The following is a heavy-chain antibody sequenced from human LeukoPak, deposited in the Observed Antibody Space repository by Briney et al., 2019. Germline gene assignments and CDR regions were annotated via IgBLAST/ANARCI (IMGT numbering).Heavy chain of an antibody. V-gene: IGHV3-7*01. CDR1: GFTFSSYW. CDR2: IKQDGSVK. D-gene: IGHD6-13*01. CDR3: AILTGIAAAA. J-gene: IGHJ5*02. Sequence: GGSLRLSCAASGFTFSSYWMSWVRQAPGKGLEWVANIKQDGSVKYYVDSVTGRFTISRDNAKNTLYLQMNSLRAEDTAIYYCAILTGIAAAAWGQGTLVTVSS.